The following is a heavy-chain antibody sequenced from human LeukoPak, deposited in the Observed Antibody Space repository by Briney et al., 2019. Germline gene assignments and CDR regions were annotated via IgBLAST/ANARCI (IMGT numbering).Heavy chain of an antibody. CDR2: FDPEDGET. CDR1: GYTLTELS. D-gene: IGHD6-19*01. J-gene: IGHJ6*02. Sequence: ASVKVSCKVSGYTLTELSMHWVRQAPGKGLEWMGGFDPEDGETIYAQKFQGRVTMTEDTSTDTAYMELSSLGSEDTAVYYCATEPVAGTPTYYYGVDVWGQGTTVTVSS. CDR3: ATEPVAGTPTYYYGVDV. V-gene: IGHV1-24*01.